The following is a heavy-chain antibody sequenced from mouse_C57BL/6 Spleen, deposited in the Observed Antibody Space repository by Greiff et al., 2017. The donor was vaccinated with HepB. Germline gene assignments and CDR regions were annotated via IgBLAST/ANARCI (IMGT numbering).Heavy chain of an antibody. Sequence: QVQLKESGPGILQSSQTLSLTCSFSGFSLSTSGMGVSWIRQPSGKGLEWLAHIYWDDDKRYNPSLKSRLTIAKDTSRNQVFLKITSVDTADTATYYCASLYSNYGFAYWGQGTLVTVSA. V-gene: IGHV8-12*01. D-gene: IGHD2-5*01. CDR2: IYWDDDK. J-gene: IGHJ3*01. CDR3: ASLYSNYGFAY. CDR1: GFSLSTSGMG.